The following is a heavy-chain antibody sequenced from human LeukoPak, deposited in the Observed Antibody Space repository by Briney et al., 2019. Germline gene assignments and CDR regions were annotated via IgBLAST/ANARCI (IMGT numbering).Heavy chain of an antibody. Sequence: GGSLGLSCAASGFTFDDYGMSWVRQAPGKGLEWVSGINWNGGSTGYADSVKGRFTISRDNAKNSLYLQMNSLRAEDTALYYCARVQPGYYDSSGYYIFDYWGQGTLVTVSS. D-gene: IGHD3-22*01. CDR1: GFTFDDYG. CDR3: ARVQPGYYDSSGYYIFDY. CDR2: INWNGGST. V-gene: IGHV3-20*04. J-gene: IGHJ4*02.